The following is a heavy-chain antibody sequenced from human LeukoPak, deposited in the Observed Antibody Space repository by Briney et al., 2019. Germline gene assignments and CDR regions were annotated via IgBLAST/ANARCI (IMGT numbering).Heavy chain of an antibody. CDR3: ARPRGTYYMDV. CDR1: GFTFSSYW. V-gene: IGHV3-7*01. CDR2: INQDGSET. D-gene: IGHD3-16*01. Sequence: GGSLRLSCAASGFTFSSYWLTWVRQAPGKGLEWVANINQDGSETYYVDSVKGRFTISRDNAKNSLYLQMNSLRAEDTAVYYCARPRGTYYMDVWGKGTTVAISS. J-gene: IGHJ6*03.